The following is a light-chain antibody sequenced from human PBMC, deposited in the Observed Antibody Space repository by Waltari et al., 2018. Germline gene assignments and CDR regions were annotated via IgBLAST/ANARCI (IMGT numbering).Light chain of an antibody. J-gene: IGKJ4*01. CDR3: QQYYNSPLT. CDR1: QSVLYSSNDKNF. V-gene: IGKV4-1*01. CDR2: WAS. Sequence: DIVMTQSPDSLAVSLGERATINRKSSQSVLYSSNDKNFVAWYQQKPGQPPKVLIYWASTRESGVPDRFTGSGSGTDFTLTISSLQAEDVAVYYCQQYYNSPLTFGGGTKVEIK.